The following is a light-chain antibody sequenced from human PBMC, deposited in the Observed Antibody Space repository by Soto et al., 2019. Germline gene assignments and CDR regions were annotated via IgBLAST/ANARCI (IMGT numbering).Light chain of an antibody. CDR1: SGHSSYA. J-gene: IGLJ2*01. Sequence: QSVLTQSPSASASLGASVKLTCTLSSGHSSYAIAWHQQRPEKGPRYLMKLNSDGSHSKGDGIPDRFSGSSSGAERYLTISSLQSEDEADYYCQTWGSGTVLLGGGTKLTVL. CDR2: LNSDGSH. V-gene: IGLV4-69*01. CDR3: QTWGSGTVL.